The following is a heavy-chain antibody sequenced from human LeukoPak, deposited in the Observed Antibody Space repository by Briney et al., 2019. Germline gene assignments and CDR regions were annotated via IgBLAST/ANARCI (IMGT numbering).Heavy chain of an antibody. Sequence: GGSLRLSCAASGFTFSSYEMNWIRQAPGKGLEWVSYISSSGSTIYYADSVKGRFTISRDNAKNSLYLQMNSLRAEDTAVYYCARRLRRNYFDYWGQGTLVTVSS. CDR1: GFTFSSYE. J-gene: IGHJ4*02. CDR3: ARRLRRNYFDY. D-gene: IGHD4-17*01. V-gene: IGHV3-48*03. CDR2: ISSSGSTI.